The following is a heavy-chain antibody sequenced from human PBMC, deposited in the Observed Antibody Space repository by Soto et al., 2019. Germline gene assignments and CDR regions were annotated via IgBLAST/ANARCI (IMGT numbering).Heavy chain of an antibody. J-gene: IGHJ3*02. Sequence: PSETLSLTCTVSGCSISSYYWSWIRQPPGKGLEWIGYIYYSGSTNYNPSLKSRVTISVDTSKNQFSLKLSSVTAADTAVYYCARVWGYAFDIWGQGTMVTVS. D-gene: IGHD7-27*01. CDR3: ARVWGYAFDI. CDR2: IYYSGST. CDR1: GCSISSYY. V-gene: IGHV4-59*08.